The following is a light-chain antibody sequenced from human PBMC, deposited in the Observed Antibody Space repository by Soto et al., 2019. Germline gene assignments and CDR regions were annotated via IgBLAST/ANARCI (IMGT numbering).Light chain of an antibody. CDR2: AAS. V-gene: IGKV1-39*01. CDR1: QSITTY. Sequence: DIQMTQSPSSLSASVGDRVIITCRASQSITTYLNWYQQKPGQAPRLLIYAASRLQSGVPSRFSGSGSVTDFALTVSSLQPEDFATYYCQQSFNNPFTLGPGTRVDSK. J-gene: IGKJ3*01. CDR3: QQSFNNPFT.